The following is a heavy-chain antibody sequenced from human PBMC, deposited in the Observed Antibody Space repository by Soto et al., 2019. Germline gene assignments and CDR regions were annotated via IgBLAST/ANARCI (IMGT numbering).Heavy chain of an antibody. D-gene: IGHD6-19*01. CDR2: INHSGST. J-gene: IGHJ6*02. CDR1: GGSFSGYY. V-gene: IGHV4-34*01. CDR3: ARPTRQWLGLRYYYGMDV. Sequence: QVQLQQWGAGLLKPSETLSLTCAVYGGSFSGYYWSWIRQPPGKGLEWIGEINHSGSTNYNPSLRSRVTISLDTSKNQFSLKLSSVTAADTAVYYCARPTRQWLGLRYYYGMDVWGQGTTVTVSS.